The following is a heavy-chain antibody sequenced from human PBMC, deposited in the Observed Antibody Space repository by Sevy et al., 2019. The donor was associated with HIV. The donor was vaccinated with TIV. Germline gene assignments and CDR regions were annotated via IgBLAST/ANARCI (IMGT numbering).Heavy chain of an antibody. CDR1: GGSISSYY. Sequence: SETLSLTCTVSGGSISSYYWSWIRQPPGKGLEWIGYIYYSGSTNYNPSLKSRVTISVDTSKNQFSLKLSSVTAADTAVYYCARGYSSSRYSVRWFDPWGQGTLVTVSS. D-gene: IGHD6-13*01. V-gene: IGHV4-59*01. CDR3: ARGYSSSRYSVRWFDP. CDR2: IYYSGST. J-gene: IGHJ5*02.